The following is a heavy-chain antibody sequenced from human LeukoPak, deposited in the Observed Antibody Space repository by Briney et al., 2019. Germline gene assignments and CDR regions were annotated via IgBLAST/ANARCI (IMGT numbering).Heavy chain of an antibody. J-gene: IGHJ6*03. Sequence: ASVKVSCKASGYTFTSYYMHWVRQAPGQGLEWMGIINPSGGSTSYAQKFQGRVTITRNTSISTAYMELSSLRSEDTAVYYCARGSSWLYYYMDVWGKGTTVTVSS. CDR1: GYTFTSYY. V-gene: IGHV1-46*01. D-gene: IGHD6-13*01. CDR3: ARGSSWLYYYMDV. CDR2: INPSGGST.